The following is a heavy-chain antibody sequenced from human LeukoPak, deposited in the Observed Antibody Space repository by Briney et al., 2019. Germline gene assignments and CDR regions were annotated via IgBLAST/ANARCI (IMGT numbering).Heavy chain of an antibody. CDR1: GFTFSSYA. CDR2: ISYDGSNK. J-gene: IGHJ4*02. D-gene: IGHD7-27*01. V-gene: IGHV3-30-3*01. CDR3: AKDGGLWVSAHWGDS. Sequence: GALRLSCAASGFTFSSYAMHWVRPAPGKGLEWVAVISYDGSNKYYADSVKGRFTISRDNSKNTLYLQMNSLRAEDTAVYYCAKDGGLWVSAHWGDSWGRGTLVTVSS.